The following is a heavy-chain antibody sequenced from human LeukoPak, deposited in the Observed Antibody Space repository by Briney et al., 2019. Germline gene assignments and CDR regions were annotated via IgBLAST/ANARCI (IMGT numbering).Heavy chain of an antibody. V-gene: IGHV4-59*12. CDR2: IYYSGST. D-gene: IGHD6-19*01. J-gene: IGHJ5*02. CDR3: ARRGSGWSNWFDP. Sequence: SETLSLTCTVSGGSISSYYWSWIRQPPGKGLEWIGYIYYSGSTNYNPSLKSRVTISVDTSKNQFSLKLSPVTAADTAVYYCARRGSGWSNWFDPWGQGTLVTVSS. CDR1: GGSISSYY.